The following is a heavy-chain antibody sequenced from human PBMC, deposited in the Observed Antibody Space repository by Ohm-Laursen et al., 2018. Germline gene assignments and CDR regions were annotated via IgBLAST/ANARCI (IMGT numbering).Heavy chain of an antibody. CDR2: IYYSGST. CDR3: ARDLGIATYYYYGMDV. Sequence: TLSLTCTVSGDSLSSYYWSWIRQPPGKGLEWIGYIYYSGSTNYNPSLKSRLTISVDTSKNQFSLKLSSVTAADTAVYYCARDLGIATYYYYGMDVWGQGTTVTVSS. CDR1: GDSLSSYY. D-gene: IGHD6-13*01. V-gene: IGHV4-59*12. J-gene: IGHJ6*02.